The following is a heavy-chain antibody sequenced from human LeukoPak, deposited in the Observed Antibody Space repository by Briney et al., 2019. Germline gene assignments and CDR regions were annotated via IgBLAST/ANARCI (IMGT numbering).Heavy chain of an antibody. J-gene: IGHJ4*02. CDR1: GFTFSSYG. CDR3: ARGEYYHDSSGYPDY. D-gene: IGHD3-22*01. V-gene: IGHV3-33*01. CDR2: IWRDGNNK. Sequence: PGGSLRLSCAASGFTFSSYGMHWVRQAPGKGLQWVAVIWRDGNNKYYADSVKGRFTISRDNSKNTLYLQMNSLRAEDTAVYSCARGEYYHDSSGYPDYWGQGTLVTVSS.